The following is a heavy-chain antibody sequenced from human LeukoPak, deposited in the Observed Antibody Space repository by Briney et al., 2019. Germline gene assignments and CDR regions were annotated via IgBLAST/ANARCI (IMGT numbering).Heavy chain of an antibody. CDR2: INPSGGST. D-gene: IGHD3-22*01. J-gene: IGHJ3*02. V-gene: IGHV1-46*01. Sequence: GASVKVSCKASGHTFTSYYMHWVRQAPGQGLEWMGIINPSGGSTSYAQKFQGRVTMTRDTSTSTVYMELSSLRSEDTAVYYCARDAAYYYDSSGYPHAFDIWGQGTMVTVSS. CDR1: GHTFTSYY. CDR3: ARDAAYYYDSSGYPHAFDI.